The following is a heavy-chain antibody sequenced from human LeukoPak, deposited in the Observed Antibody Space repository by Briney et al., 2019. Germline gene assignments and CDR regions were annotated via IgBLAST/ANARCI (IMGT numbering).Heavy chain of an antibody. CDR3: ARVAVEVATTTPYYYYGMDV. V-gene: IGHV3-21*01. CDR2: ISSSSSYI. Sequence: GGSLRLSCAASGFTFSSYRMNWVRQAPGKGLEWVSSISSSSSYIYYADSVKGRFTISGDNAKNSLYLQMNSLRAEDTAVYYCARVAVEVATTTPYYYYGMDVWGQGTTVTVSS. J-gene: IGHJ6*02. CDR1: GFTFSSYR. D-gene: IGHD5-24*01.